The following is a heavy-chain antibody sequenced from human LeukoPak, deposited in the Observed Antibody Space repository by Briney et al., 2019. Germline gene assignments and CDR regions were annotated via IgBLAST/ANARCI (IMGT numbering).Heavy chain of an antibody. V-gene: IGHV1-69*13. D-gene: IGHD3-22*01. CDR1: GGTFSSYA. CDR2: IIPIFGTA. J-gene: IGHJ4*02. CDR3: ARDPYYYDSSGYYPLFGYFDY. Sequence: GASVKLSCKASGGTFSSYAISWVRQAPGQGLEWMGGIIPIFGTANYAQKFQGRVTITADESTSTAYMELSSLRSEDTAVYYCARDPYYYDSSGYYPLFGYFDYWGQGTLVTVSS.